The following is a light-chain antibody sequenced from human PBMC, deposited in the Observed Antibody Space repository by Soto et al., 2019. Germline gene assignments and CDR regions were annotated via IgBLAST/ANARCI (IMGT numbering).Light chain of an antibody. J-gene: IGLJ1*01. V-gene: IGLV2-14*01. CDR3: TSYKRRSYV. CDR1: SSDVGGYNY. Sequence: QSVLTQPASVSGAPGQPITISCTGTSSDVGGYNYVSWYQQHPGKAPKLMIYDVSNRPSGVSNRFSGSKSGNTASLTISGLQAEVEPDYSCTSYKRRSYVLGTGPKVT. CDR2: DVS.